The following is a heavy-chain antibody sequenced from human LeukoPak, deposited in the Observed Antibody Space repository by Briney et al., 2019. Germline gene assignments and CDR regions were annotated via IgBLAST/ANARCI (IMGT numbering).Heavy chain of an antibody. D-gene: IGHD1-20*01. CDR2: INHSGSI. CDR1: GGSISSSSYY. Sequence: SETLSLTCTVSGGSISSSSYYWGWIRQPPGKGLEWIGEINHSGSINYNPSLKSRVTISVDTSKNQFSLKLSSVTAADTAVYYCARHGYNWSYPENYWGQGTLVTVSS. CDR3: ARHGYNWSYPENY. V-gene: IGHV4-39*01. J-gene: IGHJ4*02.